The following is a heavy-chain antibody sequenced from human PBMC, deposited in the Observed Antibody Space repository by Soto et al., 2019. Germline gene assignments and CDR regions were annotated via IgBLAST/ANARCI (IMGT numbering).Heavy chain of an antibody. J-gene: IGHJ6*02. CDR3: ARDYTGDSSRWFAYYYYGMDV. CDR1: GYLFTSYG. D-gene: IGHD6-13*01. Sequence: QVQLVQSGAEVKKPGASVKVSCKASGYLFTSYGISWVRQAPGQGLEWMGWISAYHGNTNYAQKQQGRVTITTETSRSTAYMELRSRRSDDTAVYYCARDYTGDSSRWFAYYYYGMDVWGQGTTVTVSS. V-gene: IGHV1-18*01. CDR2: ISAYHGNT.